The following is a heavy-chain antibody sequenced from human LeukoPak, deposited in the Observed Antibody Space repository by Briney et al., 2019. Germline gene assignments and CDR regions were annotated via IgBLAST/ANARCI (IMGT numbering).Heavy chain of an antibody. V-gene: IGHV4-59*01. J-gene: IGHJ4*02. D-gene: IGHD6-13*01. CDR1: GGSISNYY. CDR3: ARGVYIAAAQYGY. CDR2: IYYSGTT. Sequence: SETLSLTCTVSGGSISNYYWSWIRQPPGKGLEWSGYIYYSGTTNYNPSLKSRVTISVDTSKNQFSLQLNSVTAADTAVYYCARGVYIAAAQYGYWGQGTLVTVSS.